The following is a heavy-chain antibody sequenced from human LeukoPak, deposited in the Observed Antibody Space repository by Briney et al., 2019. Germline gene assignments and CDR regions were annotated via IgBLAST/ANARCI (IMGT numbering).Heavy chain of an antibody. CDR2: IYPGDSDT. D-gene: IGHD6-6*01. CDR3: ARGVLGSSSPYYFDY. V-gene: IGHV5-51*01. CDR1: GYSFTSYW. J-gene: IGHJ4*02. Sequence: GESLKISCKGSGYSFTSYWIGWVRQMPGKGLEWMGIIYPGDSDTRYSPSFQGQVTISADKSISTAYLQWSSLKASDTAMYYCARGVLGSSSPYYFDYWGQGTLVTVSS.